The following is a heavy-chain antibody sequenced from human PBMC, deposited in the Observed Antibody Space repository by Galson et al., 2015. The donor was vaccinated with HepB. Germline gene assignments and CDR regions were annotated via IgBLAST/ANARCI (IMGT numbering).Heavy chain of an antibody. V-gene: IGHV1-24*01. J-gene: IGHJ5*02. CDR1: GYTLTELS. Sequence: SVKVSCKVSGYTLTELSMHWVRQAPGKGLEWMGGFDPEDGETIYAQKFQGRVTMTEDTSTDTAYMELSSLRSEDTAVYYCATGRPTMVRGVIDWFDPWGQGTLVTVSS. CDR3: ATGRPTMVRGVIDWFDP. D-gene: IGHD3-10*01. CDR2: FDPEDGET.